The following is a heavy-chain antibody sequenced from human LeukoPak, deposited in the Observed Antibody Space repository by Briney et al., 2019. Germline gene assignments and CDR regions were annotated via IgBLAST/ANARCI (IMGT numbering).Heavy chain of an antibody. CDR2: ISSSGSTI. CDR1: GFTFSDYY. D-gene: IGHD5-18*01. V-gene: IGHV3-11*01. Sequence: GGSLRLSCAASGFTFSDYYMSWIRQAPGKGLEWVSYISSSGSTIYYADSVKGRFTISRDNAKNSLYLQMNSLRAGDTAVYYCARDRKSYGYLGLVDYWGQGTLVTVSS. CDR3: ARDRKSYGYLGLVDY. J-gene: IGHJ4*02.